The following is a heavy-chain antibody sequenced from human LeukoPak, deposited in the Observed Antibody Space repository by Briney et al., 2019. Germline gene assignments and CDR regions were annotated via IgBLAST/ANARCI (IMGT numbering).Heavy chain of an antibody. CDR2: IRYDGSNK. V-gene: IGHV3-30*02. Sequence: GGSLRLSCAASGFTFGDYGMHWVRQAPGKGLEWVAFIRYDGSNKYYADSVKGRFTISRDNSKNTLYLQMNSLRAEDTAVYYCATSKPGKDDYWGQGTLVTVSS. CDR1: GFTFGDYG. CDR3: ATSKPGKDDY. D-gene: IGHD1-14*01. J-gene: IGHJ4*02.